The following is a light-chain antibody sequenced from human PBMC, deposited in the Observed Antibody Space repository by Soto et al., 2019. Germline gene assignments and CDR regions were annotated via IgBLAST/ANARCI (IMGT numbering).Light chain of an antibody. V-gene: IGKV1-5*01. CDR1: QTISSW. CDR2: DAS. Sequence: DIQMTQSPSTLSGSGGDRVTRSCRASQTISSWLAWYQQKPGKAPKLLIYDASSLESGVPSRFSGSGSGTEFTLTISSLQPDDFATYYCQQYNSYWTFGQGTKVDI. CDR3: QQYNSYWT. J-gene: IGKJ1*01.